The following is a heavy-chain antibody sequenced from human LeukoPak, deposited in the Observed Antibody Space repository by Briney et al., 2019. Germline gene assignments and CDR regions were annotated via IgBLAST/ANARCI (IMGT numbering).Heavy chain of an antibody. CDR1: GFTFSSYA. CDR2: ISGSGGST. V-gene: IGHV3-23*01. J-gene: IGHJ4*02. Sequence: GGSLRLSCAASGFTFSSYAMHWVRQAPGKGLEWVSAISGSGGSTYYADSVKGRFTISRDNSKNTLYLQMNTLRAEDTAVYYCAKEDGYSGYDPRFVYWGQGTLVTVSS. CDR3: AKEDGYSGYDPRFVY. D-gene: IGHD5-12*01.